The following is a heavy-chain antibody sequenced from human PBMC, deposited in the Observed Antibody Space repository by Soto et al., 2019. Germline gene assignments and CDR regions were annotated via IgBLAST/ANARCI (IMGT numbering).Heavy chain of an antibody. CDR1: SGSISSSNW. CDR3: ARGLGCSGGSCGQRAFDY. V-gene: IGHV4-4*02. J-gene: IGHJ4*02. Sequence: SETLSLTCAVSSGSISSSNWWSWVRQPPGKGLEWIGEIYHSGSTNYNPSLKSRVTISVDKSKNQFSLKLSSVTAADTAVYYCARGLGCSGGSCGQRAFDYWGQGTLVTVSS. D-gene: IGHD2-15*01. CDR2: IYHSGST.